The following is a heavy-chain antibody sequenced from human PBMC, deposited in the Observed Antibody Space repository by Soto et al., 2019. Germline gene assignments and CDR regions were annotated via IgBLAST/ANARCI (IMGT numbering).Heavy chain of an antibody. CDR3: GRALGYASGAAY. Sequence: EVQLEESGGGLVQPGGSLIRSCAASGFTLSMYWMHWVRQVPGKGLLWVSRVSGDGSDKNYADSVKGRFTISRDNAKNTLYLEMNSLGAEDSAVYYCGRALGYASGAAYWGRGTLVTVSS. J-gene: IGHJ4*02. CDR1: GFTLSMYW. V-gene: IGHV3-74*01. CDR2: VSGDGSDK. D-gene: IGHD6-19*01.